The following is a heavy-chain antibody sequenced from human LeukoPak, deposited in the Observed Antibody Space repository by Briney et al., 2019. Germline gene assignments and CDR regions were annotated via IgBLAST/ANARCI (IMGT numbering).Heavy chain of an antibody. CDR1: GDTFSSYA. CDR2: IIPIFGTA. D-gene: IGHD6-6*01. V-gene: IGHV1-69*01. Sequence: GSSVKVSCKASGDTFSSYAISWVRQAPGQGLEWMGGIIPIFGTANYAQKFQGRVTVTADESTSTAYMELSSLRSEDTAVYYCAGSPYSSSSRGLIDYWGQGTLVTVSS. CDR3: AGSPYSSSSRGLIDY. J-gene: IGHJ4*02.